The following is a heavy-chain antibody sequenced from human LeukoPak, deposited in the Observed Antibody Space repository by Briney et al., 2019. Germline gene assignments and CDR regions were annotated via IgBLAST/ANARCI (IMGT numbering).Heavy chain of an antibody. D-gene: IGHD6-13*01. J-gene: IGHJ4*02. CDR1: GFTFRNHG. Sequence: GESLRLSCAASGFTFRNHGMHWVRQAPGKGPEWVAVMWFDGSDKYYADSVKGRFTISRDNSKNTLYLQMNSLRAEDTAVYYCARDQEGIAVATIDYWGQGTLVTVSS. CDR3: ARDQEGIAVATIDY. V-gene: IGHV3-33*01. CDR2: MWFDGSDK.